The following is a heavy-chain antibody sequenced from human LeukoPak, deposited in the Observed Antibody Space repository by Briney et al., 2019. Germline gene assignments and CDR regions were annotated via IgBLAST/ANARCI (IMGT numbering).Heavy chain of an antibody. V-gene: IGHV4-4*07. CDR3: ARGNYLTFDF. Sequence: SETPSLTCTVSGGSISSYYWSWIRQPAGKGLEWIGRIYTSGSTNYNPSLKSRVTMSVDTSKNQFSLNLTSVTAADTAMYYCARGNYLTFDFWGQGTLVSVSS. CDR1: GGSISSYY. J-gene: IGHJ4*02. CDR2: IYTSGST. D-gene: IGHD1-7*01.